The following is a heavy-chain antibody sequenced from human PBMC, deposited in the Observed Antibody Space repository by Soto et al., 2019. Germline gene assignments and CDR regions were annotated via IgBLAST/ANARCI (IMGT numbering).Heavy chain of an antibody. V-gene: IGHV1-69*13. J-gene: IGHJ4*02. CDR1: GASFSSFS. CDR2: IIPILGTA. CDR3: TSVGSSAYYPQYHY. D-gene: IGHD3-22*01. Sequence: AASVKVSCKVSGASFSSFSISWVQQAPGQRFEWMAGIIPILGTANFTQKFQDRVTFTADESTATAYMTLSSRTSEDTAFYYCTSVGSSAYYPQYHYWGPGTKVAV.